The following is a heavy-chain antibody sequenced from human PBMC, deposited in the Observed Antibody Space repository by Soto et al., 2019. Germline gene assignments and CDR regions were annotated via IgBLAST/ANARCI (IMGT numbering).Heavy chain of an antibody. Sequence: QVQLQESGPGLVKPSQTLSLTCTVSGGSISSGGYYWSWIRQHPGPGLAWLGYISYSGSTSYNPSLKRRVTISVDTSKNHFSLKLSSVTAADTAVYYCARDIRGRGYGSSSHLDYWGQGTLVTVSS. CDR3: ARDIRGRGYGSSSHLDY. V-gene: IGHV4-31*03. CDR1: GGSISSGGYY. D-gene: IGHD6-13*01. CDR2: ISYSGST. J-gene: IGHJ4*02.